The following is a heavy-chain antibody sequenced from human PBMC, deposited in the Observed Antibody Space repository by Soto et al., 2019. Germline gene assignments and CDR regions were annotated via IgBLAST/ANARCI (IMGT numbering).Heavy chain of an antibody. D-gene: IGHD2-15*01. J-gene: IGHJ4*02. CDR1: GGSINSGGYY. V-gene: IGHV4-31*03. CDR3: ARGVVVVAAADY. CDR2: IYYSGST. Sequence: LSLTCTVSGGSINSGGYYWSWIRQHPGKGLEWIGYIYYSGSTYYNPSLKSRVTVSVDMSKNQFSLKLSSVTAADTAVYYCARGVVVVAAADYWGQGTLVTVSS.